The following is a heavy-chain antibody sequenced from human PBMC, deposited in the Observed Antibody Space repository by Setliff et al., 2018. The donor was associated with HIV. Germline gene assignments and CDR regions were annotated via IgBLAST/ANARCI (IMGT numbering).Heavy chain of an antibody. J-gene: IGHJ4*02. V-gene: IGHV1-2*02. CDR1: GYTFDNYA. CDR3: ALIAAAGQSTDY. D-gene: IGHD6-13*01. CDR2: INPNSGGT. Sequence: ASVKVSCKASGYTFDNYAISWLRQAPGQGLEWMGWINPNSGGTNYAQKFQGRVTMTRDTSISTAYMELSRLRSDDTAVYYCALIAAAGQSTDYWGQGTLVTVSS.